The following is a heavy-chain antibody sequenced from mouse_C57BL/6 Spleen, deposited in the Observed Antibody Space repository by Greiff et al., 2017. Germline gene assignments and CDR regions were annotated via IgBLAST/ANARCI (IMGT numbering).Heavy chain of an antibody. V-gene: IGHV1-4*01. Sequence: VQLQQSGAELARPGASVKMSCKASGFTFTSYTMHWVKQRPGQGLEWIGYINPSSGYTKYNQKFKDKATLTADKSSSTADMQLSSLTSEDSAVYYCARIVEESWFADWGQGTLVTVSA. CDR3: ARIVEESWFAD. CDR1: GFTFTSYT. D-gene: IGHD1-1*01. CDR2: INPSSGYT. J-gene: IGHJ3*01.